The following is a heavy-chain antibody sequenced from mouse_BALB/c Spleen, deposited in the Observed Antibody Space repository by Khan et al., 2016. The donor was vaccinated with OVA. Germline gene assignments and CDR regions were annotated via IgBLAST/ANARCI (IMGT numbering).Heavy chain of an antibody. CDR1: GYTFTSYT. J-gene: IGHJ3*01. Sequence: QVQLKQSGAELGRPGASVKMSCKASGYTFTSYTIHWIKKRPGQGLEWIGYINPSNDYTNYNQKFKDKATLTTDKSSTTAYLQLSSLTSDDSAVYNCVRDGAYHRNDGWFAYWGQGTLVTVSA. V-gene: IGHV1-4*01. D-gene: IGHD2-14*01. CDR2: INPSNDYT. CDR3: VRDGAYHRNDGWFAY.